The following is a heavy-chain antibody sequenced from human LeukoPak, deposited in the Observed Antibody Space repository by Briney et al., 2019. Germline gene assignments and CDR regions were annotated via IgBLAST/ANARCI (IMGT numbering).Heavy chain of an antibody. Sequence: GESLKISCKGSGYSLTSYWLGWVRQMPGKGLGRMGIIYPGDSDTRYSPSFQGPVTISADKSISTAYLQWSSLKASDTAVYYCARLRVMVRGGGGMDVWGKGTPATVSS. V-gene: IGHV5-51*01. D-gene: IGHD3-10*01. CDR2: IYPGDSDT. J-gene: IGHJ6*04. CDR3: ARLRVMVRGGGGMDV. CDR1: GYSLTSYW.